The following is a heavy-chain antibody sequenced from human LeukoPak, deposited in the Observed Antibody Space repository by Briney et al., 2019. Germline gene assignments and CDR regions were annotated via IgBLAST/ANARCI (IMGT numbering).Heavy chain of an antibody. V-gene: IGHV1-69*05. CDR1: GGTFSSYA. J-gene: IGHJ4*02. Sequence: SVKVSCKASGGTFSSYAISWVRQAPGQGLEWMGGIIPIFGTANYAQKLQGRVTMTTDTSTSTAYMELRSLRSDDTAVYYCARDSGYDPAHYWGQGTLVTVSS. CDR3: ARDSGYDPAHY. CDR2: IIPIFGTA. D-gene: IGHD5-12*01.